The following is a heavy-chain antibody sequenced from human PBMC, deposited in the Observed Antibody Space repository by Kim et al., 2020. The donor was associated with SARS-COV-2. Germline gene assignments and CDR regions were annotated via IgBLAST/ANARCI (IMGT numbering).Heavy chain of an antibody. J-gene: IGHJ4*02. D-gene: IGHD2-2*03. V-gene: IGHV3-30*02. Sequence: VKGRFTISRDNSKNTLYLQMNSLRAEDTAVYYCAKGGGYCSSTNCYPFDYWGQGTLVTVSS. CDR3: AKGGGYCSSTNCYPFDY.